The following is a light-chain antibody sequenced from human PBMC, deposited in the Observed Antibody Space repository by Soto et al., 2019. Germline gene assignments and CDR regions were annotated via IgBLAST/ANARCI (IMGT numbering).Light chain of an antibody. CDR2: GDT. J-gene: IGLJ2*01. V-gene: IGLV1-40*01. CDR1: SSNFGANFD. CDR3: QSYDTRLRWV. Sequence: QSVLTQPPSVSGSPRQRGTISCTCSSSNFGANFDVQWYQQFPGTAPKLRIYGDTIRPSGVPDRFSGSKSGASASLAITGRQAEDEADYYCQSYDTRLRWVFGGGTKLTV.